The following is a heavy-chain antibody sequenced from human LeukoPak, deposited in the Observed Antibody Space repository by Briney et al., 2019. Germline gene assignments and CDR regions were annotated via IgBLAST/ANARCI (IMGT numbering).Heavy chain of an antibody. CDR3: AKGLKSLRWTPPHDY. CDR2: ISYDGSNK. D-gene: IGHD4-23*01. V-gene: IGHV3-30*18. J-gene: IGHJ4*02. CDR1: GFTFSSYG. Sequence: GGSLRLSCAASGFTFSSYGMHWVRQAPGKGLEWVAVISYDGSNKYYADSVKGRFTISRDNSKNTLYLQMNSLRAEDTAVYYCAKGLKSLRWTPPHDYWGQGTLVTVSS.